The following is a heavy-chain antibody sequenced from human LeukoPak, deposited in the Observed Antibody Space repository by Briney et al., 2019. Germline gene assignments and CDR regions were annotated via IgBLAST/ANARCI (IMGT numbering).Heavy chain of an antibody. J-gene: IGHJ5*02. Sequence: ASVKVSCKASGYTFTSYAMDWVRQAPGQGLEWMVWINTNTGNPTYAQGFTGRFVSSLDTSVSTAYLQISSLKAEDTAVYYCARVRDSYFDWLLLNNWFDPWGRGTLVTVSS. D-gene: IGHD3-9*01. V-gene: IGHV7-4-1*02. CDR2: INTNTGNP. CDR3: ARVRDSYFDWLLLNNWFDP. CDR1: GYTFTSYA.